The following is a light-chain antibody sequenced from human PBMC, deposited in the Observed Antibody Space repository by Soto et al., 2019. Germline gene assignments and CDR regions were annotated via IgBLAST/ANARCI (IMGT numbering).Light chain of an antibody. CDR1: QSVTSN. CDR2: GAS. V-gene: IGKV3-15*01. J-gene: IGKJ5*01. CDR3: QHYNNWPIT. Sequence: EIVLTQSPGTLSLSPGERATLSCTASQSVTSNLAWYQQRPGQAPSLLIFGASTRAPGIPGRFSGSGSGTDFTLTISSLQSEDFAVYHCQHYNNWPITFGQGTRLEIK.